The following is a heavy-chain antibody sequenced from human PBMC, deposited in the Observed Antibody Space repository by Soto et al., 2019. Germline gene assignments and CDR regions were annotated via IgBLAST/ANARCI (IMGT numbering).Heavy chain of an antibody. CDR1: GYTFTSYY. Sequence: ASVKVSCKASGYTFTSYYMHWLRQSPGQGLEWMGIINPSGGSTSYAQKFQGRVTMTRDTSTSTVYMELSSLRSEDTAVYYCARERGGRGYSYGTGMDVWGQGTTVTVSS. J-gene: IGHJ6*02. V-gene: IGHV1-46*01. D-gene: IGHD5-18*01. CDR3: ARERGGRGYSYGTGMDV. CDR2: INPSGGST.